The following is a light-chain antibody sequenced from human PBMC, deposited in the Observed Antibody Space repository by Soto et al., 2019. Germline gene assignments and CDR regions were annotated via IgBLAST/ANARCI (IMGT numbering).Light chain of an antibody. CDR2: DVS. J-gene: IGLJ1*01. CDR1: SSDVGIYNY. V-gene: IGLV2-11*01. Sequence: QSVLTQPPSVSAAPGQKVTISCSGTSSDVGIYNYVSWYQQYPGKAPKIMIYDVSKRPSGVPDRFSGSKSDNTASLTISGLQAENEADYYCCSYAGSYTFVFGIGTKVTVL. CDR3: CSYAGSYTFV.